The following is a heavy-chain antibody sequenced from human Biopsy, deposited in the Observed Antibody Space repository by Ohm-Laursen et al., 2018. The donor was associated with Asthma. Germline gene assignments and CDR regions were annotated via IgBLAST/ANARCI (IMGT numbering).Heavy chain of an antibody. D-gene: IGHD5-12*01. CDR3: ARDIVATMIGYYYYGMDV. CDR1: GFTFSRYA. CDR2: IWYDGGNK. V-gene: IGHV3-33*01. J-gene: IGHJ6*02. Sequence: SLRLSCAASGFTFSRYAIHWVRQAPGKGLEWVAVIWYDGGNKYYADSVKGRFIISRDNYKNTLYLQMNSLRAEDTAVYYCARDIVATMIGYYYYGMDVWGQGTTVTVSS.